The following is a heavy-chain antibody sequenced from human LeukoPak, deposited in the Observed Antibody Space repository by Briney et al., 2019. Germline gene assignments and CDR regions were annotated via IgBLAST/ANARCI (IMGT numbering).Heavy chain of an antibody. J-gene: IGHJ4*02. CDR3: ARDQGEYYGSGSYQPE. CDR2: ISSSSSYI. CDR1: GFTFSSYS. D-gene: IGHD3-10*01. V-gene: IGHV3-21*01. Sequence: GGSLRLSCAASGFTFSSYSMNWVRQAPGKGLEWVSSISSSSSYIYYADSVKGRFTISRDNAKNSLYLQMNSLRAEDTAVYYCARDQGEYYGSGSYQPEWGLGTLVTVSS.